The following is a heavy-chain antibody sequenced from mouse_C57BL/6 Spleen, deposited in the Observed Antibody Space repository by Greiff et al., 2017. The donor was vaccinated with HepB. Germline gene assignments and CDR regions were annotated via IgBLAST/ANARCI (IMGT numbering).Heavy chain of an antibody. CDR3: ARDDLGYAMDY. D-gene: IGHD5-5*01. CDR1: GFTFSDYG. Sequence: DVQLVESGGGLVKPGGSLKLSCAASGFTFSDYGMHWVRQAPEKGLEWVAYISSGSSTIYYADTVKGRFTISRDNAKNTLFLQMTSLRSEDTAMYYCARDDLGYAMDYLGQGTSVTVSS. V-gene: IGHV5-17*01. CDR2: ISSGSSTI. J-gene: IGHJ4*01.